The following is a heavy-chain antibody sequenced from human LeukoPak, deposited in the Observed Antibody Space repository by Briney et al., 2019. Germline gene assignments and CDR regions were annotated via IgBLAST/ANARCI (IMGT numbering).Heavy chain of an antibody. Sequence: GGSLRLSCAVSGITLSNYGMCWVRQAPGKGLEWVAVISYDGSNKYYADSVKGRFTISRDNSKNTLYLQMNSLRAEDTAVYYCARELTYYDILTGYRHDAFDIWGQGTMVTVSS. CDR1: GITLSNYG. CDR2: ISYDGSNK. V-gene: IGHV3-30*03. CDR3: ARELTYYDILTGYRHDAFDI. D-gene: IGHD3-9*01. J-gene: IGHJ3*02.